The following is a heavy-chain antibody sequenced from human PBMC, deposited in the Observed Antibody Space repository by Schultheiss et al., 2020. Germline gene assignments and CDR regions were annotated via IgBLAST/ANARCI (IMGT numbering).Heavy chain of an antibody. J-gene: IGHJ4*02. Sequence: GGSLRLSCAASGFTFSTNSMNWVRQAPGKGLEWVSSISSSGSYIYYADSVKGRFTISRDNSKNTLYLQMSSLRAEDTALYYCVKDSSSVGTYYFDYWGQGTLVTVSA. CDR3: VKDSSSVGTYYFDY. CDR1: GFTFSTNS. CDR2: ISSSGSYI. V-gene: IGHV3-21*04. D-gene: IGHD1-1*01.